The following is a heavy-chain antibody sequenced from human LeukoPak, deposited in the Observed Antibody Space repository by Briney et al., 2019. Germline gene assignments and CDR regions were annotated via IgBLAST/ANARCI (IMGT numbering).Heavy chain of an antibody. CDR2: ISSSGSTI. D-gene: IGHD3-22*01. Sequence: GGSLRLSCAASGFTFSSYEMNWVRQAPGKGLEWVSYISSSGSTIYYADSVKGRFTISRDNAKNSLYLQMNSLRAEDTAVYYRARDRPLEDYYDSSGYLEFDYWGQGTLVTVSS. J-gene: IGHJ4*02. CDR3: ARDRPLEDYYDSSGYLEFDY. CDR1: GFTFSSYE. V-gene: IGHV3-48*03.